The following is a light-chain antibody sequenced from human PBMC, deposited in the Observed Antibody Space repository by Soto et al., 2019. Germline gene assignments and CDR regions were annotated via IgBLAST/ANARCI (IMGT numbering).Light chain of an antibody. V-gene: IGKV2-24*01. CDR3: MQATQSPLT. CDR1: QGLVHSAGNTY. Sequence: DIVMTQTPLSSPVTLGQPASISCRSSQGLVHSAGNTYLTWLQQTPGQPPSLLIYRISSRFSGVADRFSGSGAATDFTLKISMLEADDVGVYYWMQATQSPLTFGGGTKVEIK. CDR2: RIS. J-gene: IGKJ4*01.